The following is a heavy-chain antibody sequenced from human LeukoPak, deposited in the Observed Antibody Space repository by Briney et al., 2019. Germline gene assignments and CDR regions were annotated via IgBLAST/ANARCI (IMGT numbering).Heavy chain of an antibody. CDR1: GFTFSSYN. CDR3: ARELDP. Sequence: PGGSLRLSCAASGFTFSSYNMNWVRQAPGKGLEWVSCISSSSNYINYADSVKGRFTISRDNAKNSLYLQMNSLRAEDTAVYYCARELDPWGQGTLVTVSS. V-gene: IGHV3-21*01. CDR2: ISSSSNYI. J-gene: IGHJ5*02.